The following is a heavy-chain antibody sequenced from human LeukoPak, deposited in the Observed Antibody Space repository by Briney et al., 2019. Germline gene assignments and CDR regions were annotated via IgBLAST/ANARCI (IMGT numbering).Heavy chain of an antibody. Sequence: PSETLTLTCTVSGGSIGSYHRNWIRQPPGKGLEWIGIAFYSGGTNYNPSPKRRVAISGATSKNQFALRLSSVTAADTAVYYCAASFGGYVLDYWGQGALVIVSS. V-gene: IGHV4-59*01. J-gene: IGHJ4*02. D-gene: IGHD5-12*01. CDR2: AFYSGGT. CDR3: AASFGGYVLDY. CDR1: GGSIGSYH.